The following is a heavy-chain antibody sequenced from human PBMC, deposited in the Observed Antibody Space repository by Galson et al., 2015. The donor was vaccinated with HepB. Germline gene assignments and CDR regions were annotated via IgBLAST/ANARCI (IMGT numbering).Heavy chain of an antibody. J-gene: IGHJ4*02. D-gene: IGHD1-26*01. V-gene: IGHV4-39*01. Sequence: LSLTCTVSGGSISSSSYYWGWIRQPPGKGLEWIGSIYYSGSTYYNPSLKSRVTISVDTSKNQFSLKLSSVTAADTAVYYCARLGRSYSAYWGQGTLVTVSS. CDR3: ARLGRSYSAY. CDR2: IYYSGST. CDR1: GGSISSSSYY.